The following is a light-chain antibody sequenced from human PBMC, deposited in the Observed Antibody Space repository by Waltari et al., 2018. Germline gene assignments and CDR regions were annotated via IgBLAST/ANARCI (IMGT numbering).Light chain of an antibody. J-gene: IGKJ4*01. CDR1: QSISTF. CDR3: QQFYSTPGLS. CDR2: GAS. V-gene: IGKV1-39*01. Sequence: DIQLTQSPSSLSASVGDRVTITCRASQSISTFLNWYQHKPGEAPKLLISGASNLRSGVPSRCSGSGSGTSFTLTITSLQPEDFASYYCQQFYSTPGLSFGGGPRWRS.